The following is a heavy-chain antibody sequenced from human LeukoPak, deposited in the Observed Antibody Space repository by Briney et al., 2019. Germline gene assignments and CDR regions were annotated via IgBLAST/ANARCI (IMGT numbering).Heavy chain of an antibody. D-gene: IGHD3-10*01. J-gene: IGHJ4*02. CDR1: GYTFASYG. CDR3: ARGLGTMVRGVSDY. V-gene: IGHV1-18*01. Sequence: ASVKVSCKASGYTFASYGISWVRQAPGQGLEWMGWISAYNGNTNYAQKLQGRVTMTTDTSTSTAYMELRSLRADDTVVYYCARGLGTMVRGVSDYWGQGTLVTVSS. CDR2: ISAYNGNT.